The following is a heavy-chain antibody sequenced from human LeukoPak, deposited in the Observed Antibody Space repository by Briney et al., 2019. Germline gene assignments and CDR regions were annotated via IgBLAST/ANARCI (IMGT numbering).Heavy chain of an antibody. J-gene: IGHJ4*02. CDR2: IRSKANSYAT. Sequence: PGGSLRLSCAASGFTFSGSAMHWVRQASGKGLEGVGRIRSKANSYATAYAASVKGRFTISRDDSKNTAYLQMNSLKTEDTAVYYCTRFFPDYDVYWGQGTLVTVSS. D-gene: IGHD3-22*01. CDR3: TRFFPDYDVY. V-gene: IGHV3-73*01. CDR1: GFTFSGSA.